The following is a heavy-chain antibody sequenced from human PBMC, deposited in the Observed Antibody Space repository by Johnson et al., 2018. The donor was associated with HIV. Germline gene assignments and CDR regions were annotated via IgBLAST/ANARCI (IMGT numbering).Heavy chain of an antibody. CDR1: GFTFSSYG. CDR2: IRYDGSNK. Sequence: QMQLVESGGGVVQPGGSLRLSCAASGFTFSSYGMHWVRQAPGKGLEWVAVIRYDGSNKYYADSVKGRFTISRDNSKNKLYLQMNSLRAEDTAVYYCARAIGNWDAFDIWGQGTVVSVSS. D-gene: IGHD7-27*01. J-gene: IGHJ3*02. V-gene: IGHV3-30*02. CDR3: ARAIGNWDAFDI.